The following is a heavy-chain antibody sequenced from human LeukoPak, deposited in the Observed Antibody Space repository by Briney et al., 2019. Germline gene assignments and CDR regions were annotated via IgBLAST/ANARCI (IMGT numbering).Heavy chain of an antibody. D-gene: IGHD6-13*01. Sequence: SETLSLTCTVSGGSISGSSYYWSWIRQPPGKGLEWIGYIYHSGSTYYNPSLKSRVTISVDTSKNQFSLKLSSVTAADTAVYYCARHLSRIAAAGTGGIDYWGQGTLVTVSS. V-gene: IGHV4-30-2*01. CDR1: GGSISGSSYY. CDR2: IYHSGST. J-gene: IGHJ4*02. CDR3: ARHLSRIAAAGTGGIDY.